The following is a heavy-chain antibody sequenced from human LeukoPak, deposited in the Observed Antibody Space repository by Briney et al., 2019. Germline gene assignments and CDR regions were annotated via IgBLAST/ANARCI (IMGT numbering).Heavy chain of an antibody. V-gene: IGHV5-51*01. CDR2: IYPGDSDT. J-gene: IGHJ6*03. CDR1: GYSFTSYW. D-gene: IGHD6-13*01. CDR3: ARQMPQIAAAGIAHSDNYYYMDV. Sequence: GESLKISCKGSGYSFTSYWIGWVRQMPGKGLEWMGIIYPGDSDTRYSPSFQGQVTISADKSISTAYLQWSSLKASDTAMYYCARQMPQIAAAGIAHSDNYYYMDVWGKGTTVTVSS.